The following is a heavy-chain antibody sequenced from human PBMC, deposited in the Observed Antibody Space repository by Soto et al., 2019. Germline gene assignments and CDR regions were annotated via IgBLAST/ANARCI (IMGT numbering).Heavy chain of an antibody. Sequence: ASVKVSCKASGYTFTSYGISWVRQAPGQGLEWMGWISAYNGNTNYAQKLQGRVTMTTDTSTSTAYMELRSLRSDDTAVYYCAREPSYYHILTGYYSTWFDPWGQGTLVTVSS. J-gene: IGHJ5*02. CDR2: ISAYNGNT. CDR3: AREPSYYHILTGYYSTWFDP. CDR1: GYTFTSYG. V-gene: IGHV1-18*01. D-gene: IGHD3-9*01.